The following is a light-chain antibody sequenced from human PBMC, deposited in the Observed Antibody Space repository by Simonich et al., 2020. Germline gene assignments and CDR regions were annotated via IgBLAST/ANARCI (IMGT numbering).Light chain of an antibody. CDR2: RNN. V-gene: IGLV1-47*01. CDR3: AAWDDSLSGPWV. Sequence: QSVLTPPPSASGTPGQRVTISCSGSSSNIGSNYVYWYQQLPGTAPKLLIYRNNQRPSGVPARFSGSKSGTSASLAISGLRSEDEADYYCAAWDDSLSGPWVFGGGTKLTVL. J-gene: IGLJ3*02. CDR1: SSNIGSNY.